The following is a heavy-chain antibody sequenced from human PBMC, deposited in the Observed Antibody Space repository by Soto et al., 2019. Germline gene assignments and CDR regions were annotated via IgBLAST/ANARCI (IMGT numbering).Heavy chain of an antibody. CDR3: AKDLGSGKPYYYYAMDV. CDR2: ITGTSANT. J-gene: IGHJ6*02. V-gene: IGHV3-23*01. D-gene: IGHD3-10*01. Sequence: EVQLLESGGGLVQPGGSLRLSCAASRFTFSNFAMSWVRQAPGKGLEWVSTITGTSANTYYTDSVKGRFAISRDNSQNTLYLQMNSLRAEDTALYYCAKDLGSGKPYYYYAMDVWGQGTTVTVSS. CDR1: RFTFSNFA.